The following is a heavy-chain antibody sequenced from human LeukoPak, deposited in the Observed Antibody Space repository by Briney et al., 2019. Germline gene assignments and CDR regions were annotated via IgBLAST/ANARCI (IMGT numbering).Heavy chain of an antibody. D-gene: IGHD6-13*01. CDR2: IYYGVST. CDR3: ARLLADNWFDP. Sequence: PWETLSLTCTVSGGSISSYYWSWIRQPPGKGLEWIGYIYYGVSTNYNPSLKSRVTISLDTSKKQISLKVRSVTAADTAIYYCARLLADNWFDPWGQGTLVTVSS. V-gene: IGHV4-59*08. J-gene: IGHJ5*02. CDR1: GGSISSYY.